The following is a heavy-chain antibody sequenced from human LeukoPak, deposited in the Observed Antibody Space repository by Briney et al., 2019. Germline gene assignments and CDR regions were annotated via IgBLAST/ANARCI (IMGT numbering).Heavy chain of an antibody. CDR1: GGSISSYY. V-gene: IGHV4-59*01. J-gene: IGHJ4*02. CDR2: IYYSGST. Sequence: SETLSLTCTVSGGSISSYYWSWIRQPPGKGLEWIGYIYYSGSTNYNPSLKSRVTISVDTSKNQFSLKLSSVTAADTAVYYCASQPRYYYGSGRQFDYWGQGTLVTVSS. D-gene: IGHD3-10*01. CDR3: ASQPRYYYGSGRQFDY.